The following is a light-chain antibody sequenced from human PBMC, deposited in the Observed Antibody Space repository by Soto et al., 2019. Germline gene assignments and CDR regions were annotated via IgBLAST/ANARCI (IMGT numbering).Light chain of an antibody. Sequence: EIVLTQSPGTLSLSPGERATLSCRASQSVSSNSLAWYQQKPGQAPRRLIYGASSRATGIPDRFSGSGSGTDFTLTISRLEPEDFAVYYCQQYGSSSWTFGQGTKVEIK. CDR2: GAS. V-gene: IGKV3-20*01. CDR1: QSVSSNS. J-gene: IGKJ1*01. CDR3: QQYGSSSWT.